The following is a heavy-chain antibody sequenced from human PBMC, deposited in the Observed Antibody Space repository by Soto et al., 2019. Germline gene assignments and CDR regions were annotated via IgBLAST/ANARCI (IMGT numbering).Heavy chain of an antibody. Sequence: ASVKVSCKASGYTLTGYYMHWVRQAPGQGLAWIGWINPNSCGTNFAWDSKGSGTTTRYTYSRTDYMEVCRLRSDDTDVYYCARVIVGMFDYCGKVTLVTVSS. CDR3: ARVIVGMFDY. D-gene: IGHD1-26*01. CDR1: GYTLTGYY. CDR2: INPNSCGT. V-gene: IGHV1-2*02. J-gene: IGHJ4*02.